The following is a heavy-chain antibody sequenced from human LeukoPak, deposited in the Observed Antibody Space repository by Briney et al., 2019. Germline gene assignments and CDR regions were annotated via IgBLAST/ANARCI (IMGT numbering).Heavy chain of an antibody. D-gene: IGHD6-19*01. CDR2: ISGSGGST. J-gene: IGHJ4*02. V-gene: IGHV3-23*01. CDR3: AKGTLKVADFDY. CDR1: GFIFSSYA. Sequence: PGGSLRLSCAASGFIFSSYAMYWVRQAPGKGLEWVSAISGSGGSTYYADSVKGRFTISRDNSKNTLYLQMNSLRAEGTAVYYCAKGTLKVADFDYWGQGTLVTVSS.